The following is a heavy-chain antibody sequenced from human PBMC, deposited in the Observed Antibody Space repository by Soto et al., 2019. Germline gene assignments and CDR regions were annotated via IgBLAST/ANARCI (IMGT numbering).Heavy chain of an antibody. CDR3: ARLDCSSTSCQGGAPFDY. CDR1: GGSIGSYY. CDR2: IYYSGST. V-gene: IGHV4-59*08. Sequence: SETLSLTCTVSGGSIGSYYWSWIRQPPGKGLEWIGYIYYSGSTNYNPSLKSRVTISVDTSKNQFSLKLSSVTAADTAVYYCARLDCSSTSCQGGAPFDYWGQGTLVTVSS. D-gene: IGHD2-2*01. J-gene: IGHJ4*02.